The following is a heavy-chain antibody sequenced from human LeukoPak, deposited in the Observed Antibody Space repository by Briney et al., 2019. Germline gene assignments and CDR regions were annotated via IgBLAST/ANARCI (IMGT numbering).Heavy chain of an antibody. CDR2: IYTSGST. CDR3: ARESGYYYDSSSRFDP. V-gene: IGHV4-4*07. Sequence: PSETLSLTGTGSGGSISSYYWSWIRQPAGKGLEWIGRIYTSGSTNYNPSLKSRVTMSVDTSKNQFSLKLSSGTAADTAVYYCARESGYYYDSSSRFDPWGQGTLVTVSS. CDR1: GGSISSYY. D-gene: IGHD3-22*01. J-gene: IGHJ5*02.